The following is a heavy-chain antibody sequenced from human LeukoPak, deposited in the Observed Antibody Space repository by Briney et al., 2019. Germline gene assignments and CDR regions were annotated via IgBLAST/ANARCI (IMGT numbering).Heavy chain of an antibody. CDR2: ISYDGSNK. V-gene: IGHV3-30-3*01. D-gene: IGHD2-2*01. Sequence: GGSLRLSCAASGFTFSSYAMHWVRQAPGKGLEWVAVISYDGSNKYYADSVKGRFTISRDNSKNTLYLQMNSLRAEDTAVYYCARCGRLEIVVVPAAIMDYMDVWGKGTTVTVSS. CDR1: GFTFSSYA. J-gene: IGHJ6*03. CDR3: ARCGRLEIVVVPAAIMDYMDV.